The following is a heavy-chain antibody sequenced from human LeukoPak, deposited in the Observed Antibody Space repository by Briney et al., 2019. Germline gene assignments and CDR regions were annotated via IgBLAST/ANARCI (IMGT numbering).Heavy chain of an antibody. CDR1: GFTFSSYS. Sequence: GGSLRLSCAASGFTFSSYSMNWVRQAPGKGLEWVSSISSSSSYIYYADSVEGRFTNSRDNAKNSLYLQMNSLRAEDTAVYYCARGSELWFGESESYYFDYWGQGALVTVSS. CDR3: ARGSELWFGESESYYFDY. J-gene: IGHJ4*02. CDR2: ISSSSSYI. D-gene: IGHD3-10*01. V-gene: IGHV3-21*01.